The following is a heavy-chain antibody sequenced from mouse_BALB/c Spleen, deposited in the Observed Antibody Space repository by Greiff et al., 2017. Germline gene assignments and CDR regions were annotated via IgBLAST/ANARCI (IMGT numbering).Heavy chain of an antibody. Sequence: VKLMESGPGLVAPSQSLSITCTVSGFSLTGYGVNWVRQPPGKGLEWLGMIWGDGSTDYNSALKSRLSISKDNSKSQVFLKMNSLQTDDTARYYCAREYGYDVDAMDYWGQGTSVTVSS. V-gene: IGHV2-6-7*01. CDR3: AREYGYDVDAMDY. J-gene: IGHJ4*01. CDR2: IWGDGST. CDR1: GFSLTGYG. D-gene: IGHD2-2*01.